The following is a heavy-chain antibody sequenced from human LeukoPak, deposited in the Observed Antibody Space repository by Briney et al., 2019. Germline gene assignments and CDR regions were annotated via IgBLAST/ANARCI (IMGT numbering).Heavy chain of an antibody. CDR3: ARAATTGETRYCMDV. J-gene: IGHJ6*02. Sequence: SQTLSLTCAISVDSVSSNSAAWNWTKQSPSRGLECLGRTYYMSKRYNDYAVSVKSRITNNPDTSKNQFSLQLNSVTPEDTAVYYCARAATTGETRYCMDVWGQGTTVTVSS. CDR2: TYYMSKRYN. D-gene: IGHD7-27*01. CDR1: VDSVSSNSAA. V-gene: IGHV6-1*01.